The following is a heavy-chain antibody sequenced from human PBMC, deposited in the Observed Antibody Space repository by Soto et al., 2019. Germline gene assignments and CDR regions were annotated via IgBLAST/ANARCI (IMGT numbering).Heavy chain of an antibody. CDR1: GDFISNYY. J-gene: IGHJ4*02. CDR2: IFYSGST. Sequence: SETLSLTCSFSGDFISNYYLSWVRQPPGKGLQWLGHIFYSGSTSYNPSLKSRVTISIDTSKNQFSLNLNSMTAADTAMFYCARGNVYGLTSDWGPGTLVTVS. D-gene: IGHD4-17*01. V-gene: IGHV4-59*01. CDR3: ARGNVYGLTSD.